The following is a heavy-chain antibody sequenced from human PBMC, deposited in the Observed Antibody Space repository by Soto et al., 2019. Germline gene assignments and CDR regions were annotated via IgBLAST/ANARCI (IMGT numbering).Heavy chain of an antibody. J-gene: IGHJ4*02. CDR1: GGTFSSYA. V-gene: IGHV1-69*01. Sequence: QVQLVQSGAEVKKPGSSVKVSCKASGGTFSSYAISWVRQAPGQGLEWMGGIIPIFGTANYAQKFQGRVTITADESTSTAHIELSRLRSEDTAVYYCARDYGHDCSGGSCYLYFWGQGTLVTVSS. D-gene: IGHD2-15*01. CDR2: IIPIFGTA. CDR3: ARDYGHDCSGGSCYLYF.